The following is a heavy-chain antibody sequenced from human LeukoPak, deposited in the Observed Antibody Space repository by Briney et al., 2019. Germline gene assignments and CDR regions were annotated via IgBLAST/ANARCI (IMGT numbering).Heavy chain of an antibody. CDR1: GYTFTSYA. V-gene: IGHV1-3*03. CDR3: ARDAVTTVVTQLGVYYYYYYMDV. Sequence: AASVKVSCKASGYTFTSYAMHWVRQAPGQRLEWMGWINAGNGNTKYSQEFQGRVTITRDTSASTTYMELSSLRSEDMAVYYCARDAVTTVVTQLGVYYYYYYMDVWGKGTTVTVSS. D-gene: IGHD4-23*01. CDR2: INAGNGNT. J-gene: IGHJ6*03.